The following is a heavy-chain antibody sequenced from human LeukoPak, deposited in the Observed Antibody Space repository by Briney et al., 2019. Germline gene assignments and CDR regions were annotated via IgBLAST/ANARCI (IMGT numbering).Heavy chain of an antibody. CDR3: ARGAYGSGIRAYYYYYMDV. V-gene: IGHV4-59*01. CDR2: IYYSGST. CDR1: GGPINSYY. J-gene: IGHJ6*03. Sequence: SETLSLTCTVSGGPINSYYWSWIRQPPGKGLEWIGYIYYSGSTNYNPSLKSRVTISVDTSKNQFSLNLSSVTAADTAAYYCARGAYGSGIRAYYYYYMDVWGKGTTVTVSS. D-gene: IGHD3-10*01.